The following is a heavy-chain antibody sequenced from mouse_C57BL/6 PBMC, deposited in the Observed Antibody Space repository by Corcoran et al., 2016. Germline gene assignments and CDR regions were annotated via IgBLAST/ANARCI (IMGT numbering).Heavy chain of an antibody. CDR3: ARQGLLRRFDV. Sequence: EVQLQQSGPALVKPGASVKIPCKASGYTFTDYNMDWVKQSHGKSLEWIGDINPNNGGTIYNQKFKGKATLTVDKSSSTAYMELRSLTSEDTAVYYCARQGLLRRFDVWGTGTTVTVSS. CDR2: INPNNGGT. CDR1: GYTFTDYN. D-gene: IGHD1-2*01. V-gene: IGHV1-18*01. J-gene: IGHJ1*03.